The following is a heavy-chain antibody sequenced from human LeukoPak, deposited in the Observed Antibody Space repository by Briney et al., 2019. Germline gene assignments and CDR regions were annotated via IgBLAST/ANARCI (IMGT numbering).Heavy chain of an antibody. CDR1: GFTFSSYW. D-gene: IGHD2-2*01. J-gene: IGHJ4*02. Sequence: GGSLRLSCAASGFTFSSYWMSWVRQAPGKGLEWVARIKNEIGGGTTDYAAPVRGRFAISRDDSKNTLYLQMTSLKTDDTAVYYCTTARVGYWGQGTLVTVPS. V-gene: IGHV3-15*01. CDR2: IKNEIGGGTT. CDR3: TTARVGY.